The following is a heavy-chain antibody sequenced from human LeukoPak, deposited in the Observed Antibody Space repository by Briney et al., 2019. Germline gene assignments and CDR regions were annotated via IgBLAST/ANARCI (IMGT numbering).Heavy chain of an antibody. D-gene: IGHD3-10*01. V-gene: IGHV4-39*01. CDR3: ARRGELSYFDY. CDR1: GGSISSSSYY. J-gene: IGHJ4*02. Sequence: SETLSLTCTVSGGSISSSSYYWGWIRQPPGKGLVWIGSIYYSGSTYYNPSLKSRVTISVDTSKNQFSLKLSSVTAADTAVYYCARRGELSYFDYWGQGTLVTVSS. CDR2: IYYSGST.